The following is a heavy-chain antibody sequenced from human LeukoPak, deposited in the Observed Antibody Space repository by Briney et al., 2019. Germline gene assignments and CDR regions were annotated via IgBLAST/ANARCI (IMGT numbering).Heavy chain of an antibody. CDR1: GYTFTGYY. Sequence: AASVKVSCKASGYTFTGYYMHWVRQAPGQGLEWMGWINPNSGGTNYAQKFQGRVTMTRDTSISTAYMELSRLRSDDTAVYYCARSGYYSNLFDYWGQRTLVTVSS. D-gene: IGHD3-22*01. CDR2: INPNSGGT. CDR3: ARSGYYSNLFDY. V-gene: IGHV1-2*02. J-gene: IGHJ4*02.